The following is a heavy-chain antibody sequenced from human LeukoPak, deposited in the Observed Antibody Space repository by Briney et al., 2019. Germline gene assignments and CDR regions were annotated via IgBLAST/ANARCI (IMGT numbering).Heavy chain of an antibody. J-gene: IGHJ3*02. CDR2: INHSGST. Sequence: PSETLSLTCAVYGGSFSGYYWSWIRQPPGKGLEWIGEINHSGSTNYNPSLKSRVTISVDTSKNQFSLKLSSVTAADTAVYYCARGTRGLVVVVWDDAFDIWGQGTMVTVSS. CDR1: GGSFSGYY. CDR3: ARGTRGLVVVVWDDAFDI. V-gene: IGHV4-34*01. D-gene: IGHD3-22*01.